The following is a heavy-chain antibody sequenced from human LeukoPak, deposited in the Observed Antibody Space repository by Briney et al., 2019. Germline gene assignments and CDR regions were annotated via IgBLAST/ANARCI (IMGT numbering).Heavy chain of an antibody. CDR1: GFTFSSYG. J-gene: IGHJ3*02. D-gene: IGHD3-22*01. CDR2: ISYDGSNK. CDR3: AKDVDYDRENAFDI. V-gene: IGHV3-30*18. Sequence: GGSLRLSCAASGFTFSSYGMHWVRQAPGKGLEWVAVISYDGSNKYYADSVKGRFTISRDNSKNTLYLQMNSLRAEDTAVYYCAKDVDYDRENAFDIWGQGTMVTVSS.